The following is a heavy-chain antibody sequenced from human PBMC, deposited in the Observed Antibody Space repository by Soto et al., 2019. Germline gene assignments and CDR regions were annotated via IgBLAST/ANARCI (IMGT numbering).Heavy chain of an antibody. CDR2: IIPIFGTA. CDR3: ARDRRRYCSGGSCMGY. Sequence: SVKVSCKASGGTFSSYAISWVRQAPVQGLEWMGGIIPIFGTANYAQKFQGRVTITADESTSTAYMELSSLRSEDTAVYYCARDRRRYCSGGSCMGYWGQGTLVTVSS. J-gene: IGHJ4*01. V-gene: IGHV1-69*13. D-gene: IGHD2-15*01. CDR1: GGTFSSYA.